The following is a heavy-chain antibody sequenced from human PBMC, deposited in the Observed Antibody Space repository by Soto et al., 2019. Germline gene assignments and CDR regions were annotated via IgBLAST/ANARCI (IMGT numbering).Heavy chain of an antibody. CDR3: ARGKYSSSWYSRYFDY. V-gene: IGHV4-34*01. CDR1: GGCFSGYY. Sequence: PSETLSLTCAVYGGCFSGYYWSWIRQPPGKGLEWIGEINHSGSTNYNPSLKSRVTISVDTSKNQFSLKLSSVTAADTAVYYCARGKYSSSWYSRYFDYWGQGTLVTVSS. CDR2: INHSGST. D-gene: IGHD6-13*01. J-gene: IGHJ4*02.